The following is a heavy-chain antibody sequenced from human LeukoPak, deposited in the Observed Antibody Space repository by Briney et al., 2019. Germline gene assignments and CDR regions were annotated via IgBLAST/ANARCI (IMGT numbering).Heavy chain of an antibody. CDR2: ISSSSSYI. J-gene: IGHJ6*02. CDR3: ARDGCRGGSCYYYYGLDV. CDR1: GFTLSSHS. Sequence: GGSLRLSCAASGFTLSSHSMNWVRQAPGKGLEWVSSISSSSSYIYYADSVKGRFTISRDNAKNSLYLQMNSLRAEDTAVYYCARDGCRGGSCYYYYGLDVWGQGTTVTVSS. V-gene: IGHV3-21*01. D-gene: IGHD2-15*01.